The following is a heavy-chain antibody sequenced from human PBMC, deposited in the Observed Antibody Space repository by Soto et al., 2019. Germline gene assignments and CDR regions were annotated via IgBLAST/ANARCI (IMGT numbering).Heavy chain of an antibody. CDR1: GGSFSCYC. CDR3: ARADRTLVTSYSLDV. Sequence: PSETRSRTWAVYGGSFSCYCWTWSRQPPGKGLEWIGEINHSGTINFNPSLKSRLTISLDTSKKHFSLKLSSVTDADTAAYYCARADRTLVTSYSLDVWGQGTTVTVSS. D-gene: IGHD2-21*02. V-gene: IGHV4-34*01. J-gene: IGHJ6*02. CDR2: INHSGTI.